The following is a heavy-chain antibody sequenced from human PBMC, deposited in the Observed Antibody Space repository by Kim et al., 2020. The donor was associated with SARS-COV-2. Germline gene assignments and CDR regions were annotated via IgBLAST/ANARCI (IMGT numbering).Heavy chain of an antibody. D-gene: IGHD5-12*01. CDR1: GYTFTSYD. V-gene: IGHV1-8*01. CDR2: MNPNSGNT. CDR3: AKPRKYSLSLYEFDP. J-gene: IGHJ5*02. Sequence: ASVKVSCKASGYTFTSYDINWVRQATGQGLEWMGWMNPNSGNTGYAQKFQGRVTMTRNTSISTAYMELSSLRSEDTAVYYCAKPRKYSLSLYEFDPWSQGTLVTVSS.